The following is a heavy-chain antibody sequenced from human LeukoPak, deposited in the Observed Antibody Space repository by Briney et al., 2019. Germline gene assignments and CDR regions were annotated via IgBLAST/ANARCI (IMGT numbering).Heavy chain of an antibody. V-gene: IGHV4-38-2*02. CDR2: IYHGGST. D-gene: IGHD6-25*01. CDR1: GYSISSGYY. J-gene: IGHJ6*04. CDR3: ARDLTVGRLGAALYYYGMDV. Sequence: SETLSLTCAVSGYSISSGYYWGWIRQPPGKGLEWIGSIYHGGSTYYNPSLKSRVTISVDTSKNQFSLKLSSVTAADTAVYYCARDLTVGRLGAALYYYGMDVWGKGTTVTVSS.